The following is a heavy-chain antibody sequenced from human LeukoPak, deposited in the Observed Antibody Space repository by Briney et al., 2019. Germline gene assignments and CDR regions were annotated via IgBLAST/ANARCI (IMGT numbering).Heavy chain of an antibody. D-gene: IGHD2-15*01. V-gene: IGHV3-30-3*01. Sequence: GGSLRLSCAASGFTFSSYAMHGVRQAPGKGLEWVAVISYDGSNKYYADSLRGRFTISRDNSKNTLYLQMNNLRAEDTAVYYCAREARGCSGGSCYVAFDCWGQGTLVTVSS. CDR1: GFTFSSYA. CDR3: AREARGCSGGSCYVAFDC. J-gene: IGHJ4*02. CDR2: ISYDGSNK.